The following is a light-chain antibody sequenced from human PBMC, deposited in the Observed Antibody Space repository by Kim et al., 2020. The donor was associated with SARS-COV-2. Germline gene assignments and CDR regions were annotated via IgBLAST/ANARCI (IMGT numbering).Light chain of an antibody. V-gene: IGLV2-8*01. CDR1: SSDVGRYNF. Sequence: SVTISCTGTSSDVGRYNFVSWYQHHPGKAPKLVISEVIKRPSGVPDRFSGSRSGNVAYLTVSGLQVDDEADYFCSAFAGRFNGYVFGTGTKVTVL. J-gene: IGLJ1*01. CDR3: SAFAGRFNGYV. CDR2: EVI.